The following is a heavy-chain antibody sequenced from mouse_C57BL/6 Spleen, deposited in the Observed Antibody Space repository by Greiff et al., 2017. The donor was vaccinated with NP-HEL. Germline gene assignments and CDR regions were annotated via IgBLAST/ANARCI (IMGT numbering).Heavy chain of an antibody. V-gene: IGHV1-80*01. CDR1: GYAFSSYW. D-gene: IGHD3-1*01. CDR2: IYPGDGDT. CDR3: ARRARGYYFDY. J-gene: IGHJ2*01. Sequence: VQLQQSGAELVKPGASVKISCKASGYAFSSYWMNWVKQRPGKGLEWIGQIYPGDGDTNYNGKFKGKATLTADKSSSTAYMQLSSLTSEDSAVYFCARRARGYYFDYRGQGTTLTVAS.